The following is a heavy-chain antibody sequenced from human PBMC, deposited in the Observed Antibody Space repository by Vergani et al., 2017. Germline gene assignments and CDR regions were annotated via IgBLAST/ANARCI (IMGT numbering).Heavy chain of an antibody. D-gene: IGHD3-22*01. Sequence: EVQLVESGGGLVQPGGSLRLSCAASGFTFSSYEMNWVRQAPGKGREWVSYISSSGSTIYYADSVKGRFTISRDNAKNSLYLQMNSLRAEDTAVYYCASRGWLYGDSNDYWGQGTLVTVSS. V-gene: IGHV3-48*03. CDR1: GFTFSSYE. CDR3: ASRGWLYGDSNDY. CDR2: ISSSGSTI. J-gene: IGHJ4*02.